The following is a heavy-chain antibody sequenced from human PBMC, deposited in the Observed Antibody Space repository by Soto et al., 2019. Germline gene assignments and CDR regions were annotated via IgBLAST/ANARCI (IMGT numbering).Heavy chain of an antibody. CDR1: GFTFSSGD. J-gene: IGHJ5*01. V-gene: IGHV3-53*05. CDR2: LFSGASS. CDR3: ARATYSRGWYDS. D-gene: IGHD6-19*01. Sequence: XVSLRLSCASSGFTFSSGDMAWVGQAPGKGLEWISVLFSGASSYYADSVKGRFTISRDNSKNTLSLEMSSLRVEDTAVYFCARATYSRGWYDSWGQGTLVTVSS.